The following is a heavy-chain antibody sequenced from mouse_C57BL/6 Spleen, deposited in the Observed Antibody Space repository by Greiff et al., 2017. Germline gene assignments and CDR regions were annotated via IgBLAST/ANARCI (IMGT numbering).Heavy chain of an antibody. Sequence: EVNVVESGPGLVKPSQSLSLTCSVTGYSITSDYWNWIRQFPGNKLEYIGYISYSGSTYYNPSLNSGISITRDTSKNQYYLQWISGTTEDTATYYCARLWLLGDWYLDVWGTGTTVTVSS. D-gene: IGHD2-3*01. J-gene: IGHJ1*03. CDR1: GYSITSDY. V-gene: IGHV3-8*01. CDR2: ISYSGST. CDR3: ARLWLLGDWYLDV.